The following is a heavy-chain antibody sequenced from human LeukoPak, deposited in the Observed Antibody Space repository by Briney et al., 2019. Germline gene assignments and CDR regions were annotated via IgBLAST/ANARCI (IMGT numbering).Heavy chain of an antibody. Sequence: PGGSLRLSCAASGFTFDDYAMHWVRQAPGKGLEWVSGISWNSGSIGYADSVKGRFTISRDNAKNSLYLQMNSLRAEDTALYYCAKAQRGYDSSGYYPIDYWGQGTLVTVSS. D-gene: IGHD3-22*01. CDR1: GFTFDDYA. V-gene: IGHV3-9*01. CDR3: AKAQRGYDSSGYYPIDY. J-gene: IGHJ4*02. CDR2: ISWNSGSI.